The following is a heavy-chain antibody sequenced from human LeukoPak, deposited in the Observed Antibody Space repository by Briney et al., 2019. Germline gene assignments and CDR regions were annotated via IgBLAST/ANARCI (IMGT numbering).Heavy chain of an antibody. D-gene: IGHD2-2*01. J-gene: IGHJ6*03. CDR1: GGSISSSGYY. Sequence: KPSETLSLTCTVSGGSISSSGYYWGWIRQPPGKGLEWIASIYYSGSTYYNPSLKSRVTISVDTSKNQLSLKLSSLTAADTAVYYCARVGCSSTSCYVPYYMGVWGKGTTVTVSS. CDR2: IYYSGST. CDR3: ARVGCSSTSCYVPYYMGV. V-gene: IGHV4-39*01.